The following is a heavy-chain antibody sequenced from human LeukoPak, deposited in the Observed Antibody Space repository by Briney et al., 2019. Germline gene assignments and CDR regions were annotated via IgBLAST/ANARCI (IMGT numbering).Heavy chain of an antibody. CDR3: AKGRERTDWYNFDY. CDR2: ISRSDGST. J-gene: IGHJ4*02. V-gene: IGHV3-23*01. CDR1: GFVFSSYA. Sequence: PGGSLRLSCAASGFVFSSYAMSWVRQAPGKGLECVSTISRSDGSTYYADSVKGRFTISRDNSKNTLFLQMNSLEVEDTAVYYCAKGRERTDWYNFDYWGQGTLVTVSS. D-gene: IGHD3-9*01.